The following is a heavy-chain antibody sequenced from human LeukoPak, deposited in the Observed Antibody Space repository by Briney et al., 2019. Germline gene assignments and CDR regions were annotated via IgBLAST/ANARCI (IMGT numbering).Heavy chain of an antibody. V-gene: IGHV4-38-2*02. CDR3: ARDMYYYDSSGWPLDY. J-gene: IGHJ4*02. CDR2: IYHSGST. Sequence: PSETLSPTCTVSGYSISSGYYWGWIRQPPGKGLEWIGSIYHSGSTYYNPSLKSRVTISVDTSKNQFSLKLSSVTAADTAVYYCARDMYYYDSSGWPLDYWGQGTLVTVSS. CDR1: GYSISSGYY. D-gene: IGHD3-22*01.